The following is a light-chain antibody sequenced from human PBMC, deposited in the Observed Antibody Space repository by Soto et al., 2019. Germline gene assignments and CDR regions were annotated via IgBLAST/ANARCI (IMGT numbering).Light chain of an antibody. V-gene: IGLV2-14*01. CDR2: EVS. CDR3: ISHAGSSATV. CDR1: SSDIGTYNY. Sequence: QSALTQPASVSGSPGQTITISCTGTSSDIGTYNYVSWYQQHPGKAPKLMIYEVSNRPSGVSDRFSGSKSGNTASLTISGLQAEDEADYYCISHAGSSATVFGGGTKVTVL. J-gene: IGLJ3*02.